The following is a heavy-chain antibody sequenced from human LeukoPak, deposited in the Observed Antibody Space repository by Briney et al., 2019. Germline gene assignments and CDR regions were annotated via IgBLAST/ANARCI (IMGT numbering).Heavy chain of an antibody. J-gene: IGHJ4*02. V-gene: IGHV3-23*01. Sequence: PGGSLRLSCAASGFTFSSYAMSWVRQAPGKGLEWVSAISGSGGSTCYADSVKGRFTISRDNSKDTLYLQMNSLRAEDTAVYYCATRGYSYGQGSAWGYFDYWGQGTLVTVSS. CDR1: GFTFSSYA. CDR3: ATRGYSYGQGSAWGYFDY. D-gene: IGHD5-18*01. CDR2: ISGSGGST.